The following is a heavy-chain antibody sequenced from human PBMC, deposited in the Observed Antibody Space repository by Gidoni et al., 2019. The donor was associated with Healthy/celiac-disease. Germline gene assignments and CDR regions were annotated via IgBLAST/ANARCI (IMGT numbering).Heavy chain of an antibody. CDR1: GFTFSSYS. CDR2: ISSSSSYL. CDR3: ARDLPLTLVGARGDYYYYGMDV. J-gene: IGHJ6*02. D-gene: IGHD1-26*01. Sequence: EVQLVESGGGLVKPGGSLRLSCAASGFTFSSYSMNWVRQAPGKGLEWVSSISSSSSYLYYADSVKGRFTISRDNAKNSLYLQMNSLRAEDTAVYYCARDLPLTLVGARGDYYYYGMDVWGQGTTVTVSS. V-gene: IGHV3-21*01.